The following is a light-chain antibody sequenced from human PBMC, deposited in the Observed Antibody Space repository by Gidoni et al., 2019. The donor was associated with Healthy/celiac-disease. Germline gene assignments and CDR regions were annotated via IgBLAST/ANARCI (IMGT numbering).Light chain of an antibody. Sequence: QSVLTQRPSASGAPGQRVTISCSGSSSNIGSNTVNWYQQLPGTAPKLLIYSNNQRPSGVPDRFSGSKSGTSASLAISGPQSEDEADYYCAAWDDSLNGHVVFGGGTKLTVL. J-gene: IGLJ2*01. CDR3: AAWDDSLNGHVV. V-gene: IGLV1-44*01. CDR2: SNN. CDR1: SSNIGSNT.